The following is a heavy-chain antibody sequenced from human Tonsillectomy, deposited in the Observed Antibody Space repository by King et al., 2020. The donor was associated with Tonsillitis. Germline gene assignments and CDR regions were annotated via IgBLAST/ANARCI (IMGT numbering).Heavy chain of an antibody. CDR2: ISSSSSYI. Sequence: MNWVRQAPGKGLEWSSSISSSSSYIYYADSVKGRFTIYRDNATNSLYLQMNSLRAEDTAVYYCARVGQVRVDYDAFDIWGQGTMVNVSS. J-gene: IGHJ3*02. D-gene: IGHD5-12*01. CDR3: ARVGQVRVDYDAFDI. V-gene: IGHV3-21*01.